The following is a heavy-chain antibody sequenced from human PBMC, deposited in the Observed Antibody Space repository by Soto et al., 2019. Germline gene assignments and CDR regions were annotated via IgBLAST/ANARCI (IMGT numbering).Heavy chain of an antibody. CDR2: IIPFFGTA. CDR1: GGTFSTFG. Sequence: SVKVSCKASGGTFSTFGVSWVRQAPGQGLEWMGGIIPFFGTARYSQKFEDRITITADESTNTVYMDLRSLTSEDTAIYYCAKSAPMDAGDKYYYDFWGQGALVTVSS. V-gene: IGHV1-69*13. J-gene: IGHJ4*02. D-gene: IGHD4-17*01. CDR3: AKSAPMDAGDKYYYDF.